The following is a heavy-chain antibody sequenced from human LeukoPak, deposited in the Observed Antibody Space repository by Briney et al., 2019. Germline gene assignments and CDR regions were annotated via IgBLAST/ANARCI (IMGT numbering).Heavy chain of an antibody. CDR3: ARGNSGYDSSYYFDY. V-gene: IGHV3-23*01. CDR1: GFTFSSYA. D-gene: IGHD5-12*01. J-gene: IGHJ4*02. Sequence: PGGSLRLSCAASGFTFSSYAMSWVRQAPGKGLEWVSAISGSGGSTYYADSVKGRFTISRDNSKNTLYLQMNSLRAEDTAVYYCARGNSGYDSSYYFDYWGQGTLVTVSS. CDR2: ISGSGGST.